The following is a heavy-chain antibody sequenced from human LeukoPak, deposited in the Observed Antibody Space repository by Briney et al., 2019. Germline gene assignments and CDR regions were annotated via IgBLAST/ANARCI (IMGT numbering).Heavy chain of an antibody. D-gene: IGHD2-15*01. CDR2: ISSNGGSP. CDR3: AREYCIGSNCQYYFDY. CDR1: GFTFSSYA. V-gene: IGHV3-64*01. J-gene: IGHJ4*02. Sequence: GGSLRLSCAASGFTFSSYAMHWVRQAPGKGLEYVSAISSNGGSPYYANSVKGRFTISRDNSKNTLYLQMSSLRAEDMAVYYCAREYCIGSNCQYYFDYWGQGTLVTVSS.